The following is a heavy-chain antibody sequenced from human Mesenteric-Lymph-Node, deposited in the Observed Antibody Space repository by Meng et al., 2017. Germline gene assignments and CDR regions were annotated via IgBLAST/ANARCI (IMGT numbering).Heavy chain of an antibody. Sequence: QVQLVQSGDEVKKPGASVKVSCKASGYTFTGYYMHWVRQAPGQGLEWMGRINPNSGGTNYAQKFQGRVTMTRDTSISTAYMELSRLRSDDTAVYYCAREEGPSSSWYVDYWGQGTLVTVSS. CDR2: INPNSGGT. D-gene: IGHD6-13*01. V-gene: IGHV1-2*06. J-gene: IGHJ4*02. CDR3: AREEGPSSSWYVDY. CDR1: GYTFTGYY.